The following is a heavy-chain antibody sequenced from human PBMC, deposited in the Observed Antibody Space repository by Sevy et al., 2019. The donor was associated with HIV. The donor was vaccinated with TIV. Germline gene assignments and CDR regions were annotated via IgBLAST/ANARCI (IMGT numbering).Heavy chain of an antibody. J-gene: IGHJ4*02. CDR1: GCIFSDYY. Sequence: GESLKISCAASGCIFSDYYMSWIRQAPGKGLEWLSYISTRSTYTNYADSVKGRFTISRDNAKNSLYLQMNSLRVDDTAVYYCARVRYDSALYYFDYWGQGTLVTVSS. CDR3: ARVRYDSALYYFDY. CDR2: ISTRSTYT. V-gene: IGHV3-11*06. D-gene: IGHD6-19*01.